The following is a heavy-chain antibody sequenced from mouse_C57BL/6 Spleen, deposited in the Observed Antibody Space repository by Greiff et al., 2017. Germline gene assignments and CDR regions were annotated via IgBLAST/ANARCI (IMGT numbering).Heavy chain of an antibody. CDR2: IDPETGGT. D-gene: IGHD3-2*02. CDR1: GYTFTDYE. V-gene: IGHV1-15*01. Sequence: VQLQQSGAELVRPGASVTLSCKASGYTFTDYEMHWVKQTPVHGLEWIGAIDPETGGTAYHQKFKGKAILTADKSSSTAYMELHSLTSEDSAVYYCTRGQLRLEAAYDFDYWGQGTTLTVSS. J-gene: IGHJ2*01. CDR3: TRGQLRLEAAYDFDY.